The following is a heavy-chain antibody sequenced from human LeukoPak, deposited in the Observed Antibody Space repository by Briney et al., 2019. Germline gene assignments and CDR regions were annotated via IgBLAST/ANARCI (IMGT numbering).Heavy chain of an antibody. D-gene: IGHD2-2*01. CDR1: GGTFSSYA. Sequence: GSSVKVSCKASGGTFSSYAISWVRQAPGQGLEWMGGIIPIFGTANYAQKFQGRVTITADESTSTAYMELSRLRSDDTAVYYCARGMGVLVPAATWFDPWGQGTLVTVSS. J-gene: IGHJ5*02. CDR2: IIPIFGTA. V-gene: IGHV1-69*01. CDR3: ARGMGVLVPAATWFDP.